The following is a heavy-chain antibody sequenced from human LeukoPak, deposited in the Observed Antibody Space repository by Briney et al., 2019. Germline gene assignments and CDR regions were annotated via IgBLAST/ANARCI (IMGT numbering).Heavy chain of an antibody. V-gene: IGHV3-7*01. Sequence: PGGSLRLSCAASGFTFSDSWMSWVRQAPGKGLEWVANIKEDESEKHYVDSVKGRFTVSRDNAKSSLFLQMNSLRVGDTAVYYCATYKNWVAGDVWGQGTTVSVSS. CDR3: ATYKNWVAGDV. CDR2: IKEDESEK. J-gene: IGHJ6*02. CDR1: GFTFSDSW. D-gene: IGHD7-27*01.